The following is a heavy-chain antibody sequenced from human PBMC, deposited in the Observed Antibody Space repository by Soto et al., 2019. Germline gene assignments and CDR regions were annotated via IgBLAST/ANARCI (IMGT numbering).Heavy chain of an antibody. CDR3: AVTVTGSRSPLAH. D-gene: IGHD3-9*01. V-gene: IGHV1-69*06. CDR1: GGTFSSNA. Sequence: QVQLVQSGAEVKKPGSSVKVSCKASGGTFSSNAISWVRQAPGQGLEWMGGIIPIYASPNYAQSFQGRVTVTADKATSTAYLELSRLKFADSAIYYCAVTVTGSRSPLAHWGRGTLVIVSS. J-gene: IGHJ4*02. CDR2: IIPIYASP.